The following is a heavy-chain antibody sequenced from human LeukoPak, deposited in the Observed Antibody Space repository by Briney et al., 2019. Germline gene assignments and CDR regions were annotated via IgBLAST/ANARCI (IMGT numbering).Heavy chain of an antibody. CDR2: IYHSGST. Sequence: PSETLSLTCTVSGYSISSGYYWGWIRQPPGKGLEWIGSIYHSGSTYYNPSLKSRVTISVDTSKNQFSLKLSSVTAADTAVYYCARGHLIDYWGQGTLVTVSS. CDR3: ARGHLIDY. V-gene: IGHV4-38-2*02. CDR1: GYSISSGYY. D-gene: IGHD3-16*01. J-gene: IGHJ4*02.